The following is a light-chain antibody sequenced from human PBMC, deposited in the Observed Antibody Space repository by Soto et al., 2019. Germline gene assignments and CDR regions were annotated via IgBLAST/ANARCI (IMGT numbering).Light chain of an antibody. CDR1: QSVSSN. V-gene: IGKV3-15*01. Sequence: EIVMTQSPATLSVSPGERATLSCRASQSVSSNLAWYQQKPGQAPRLLIYGASTRATGMPARFSGSGSGTEFTLTISSXQSEDFAVYYRQHYNNWPLTFGGGTKVDTK. J-gene: IGKJ4*01. CDR2: GAS. CDR3: QHYNNWPLT.